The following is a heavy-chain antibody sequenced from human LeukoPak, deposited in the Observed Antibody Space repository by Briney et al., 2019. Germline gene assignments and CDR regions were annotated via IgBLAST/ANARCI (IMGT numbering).Heavy chain of an antibody. CDR1: GFTFSNYA. Sequence: GGSLRLSCAASGFTFSNYAMSWVRQAPGKGLEWVSGISGSAGRTYYADSVKGRFTISRDNSKNTVSLQMNSLRAEDTAVYYCARALDIVATITPIDYWGQGTLVTVSS. V-gene: IGHV3-23*01. J-gene: IGHJ4*02. CDR3: ARALDIVATITPIDY. D-gene: IGHD5-12*01. CDR2: ISGSAGRT.